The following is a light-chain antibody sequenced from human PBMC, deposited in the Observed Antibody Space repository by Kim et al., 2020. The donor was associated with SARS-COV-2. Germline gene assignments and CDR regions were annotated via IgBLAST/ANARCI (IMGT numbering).Light chain of an antibody. J-gene: IGLJ2*01. Sequence: GQRVTISCTGSSSNIGAGYDGHWYQQLPGTAPKLLICGNSNRPSGVPDRFSGSKSGTSASLAITGLQAEDEADYYCQSYDSSLRGVFGGGTQLTVL. CDR2: GNS. CDR1: SSNIGAGYD. V-gene: IGLV1-40*01. CDR3: QSYDSSLRGV.